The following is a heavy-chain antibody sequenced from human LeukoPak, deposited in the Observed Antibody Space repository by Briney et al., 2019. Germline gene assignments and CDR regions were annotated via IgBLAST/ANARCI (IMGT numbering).Heavy chain of an antibody. J-gene: IGHJ4*02. CDR3: AREHPVAIAPDH. D-gene: IGHD5-12*01. Sequence: PSETLSLTCAVYGGSFSGYYWSWIRQPPGKGLEWIGEINHSGSTNYNPSLQSRVTMSVDTSKNQFYLKLTSVTAADTAVYYCAREHPVAIAPDHWGQGTLVTVSS. V-gene: IGHV4-34*10. CDR1: GGSFSGYY. CDR2: INHSGST.